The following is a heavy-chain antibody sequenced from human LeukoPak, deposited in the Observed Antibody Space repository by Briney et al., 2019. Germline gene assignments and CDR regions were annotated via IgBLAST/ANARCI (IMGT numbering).Heavy chain of an antibody. Sequence: HPAGTLSLSCAASGFTFSSYAMHWVRQAPGKGLEWVAVISYDGSNKYYADSVKGRFTISRDNSKNTLYLQMNSLRAEDTAVYYCARVATRTGTTVYWGQGTLVTVSS. CDR1: GFTFSSYA. CDR3: ARVATRTGTTVY. D-gene: IGHD1-7*01. V-gene: IGHV3-30-3*01. CDR2: ISYDGSNK. J-gene: IGHJ4*02.